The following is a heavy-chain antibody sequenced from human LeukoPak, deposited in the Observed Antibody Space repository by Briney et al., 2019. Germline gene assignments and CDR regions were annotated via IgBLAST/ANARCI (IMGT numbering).Heavy chain of an antibody. Sequence: PGGSLRLSCAASGFAFSNYAMSWVRQAPGKGLEWVSAISGSGGSTYYADSVKGRFTISRDNSKNTLYLQMNSLRAEDTAVYYCAKDPSYDYVWGSYRPADYWGQGTLVTVSS. V-gene: IGHV3-23*01. J-gene: IGHJ4*02. CDR2: ISGSGGST. D-gene: IGHD3-16*02. CDR1: GFAFSNYA. CDR3: AKDPSYDYVWGSYRPADY.